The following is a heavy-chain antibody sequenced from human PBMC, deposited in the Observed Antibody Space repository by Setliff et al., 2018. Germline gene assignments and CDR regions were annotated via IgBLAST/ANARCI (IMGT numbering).Heavy chain of an antibody. CDR3: VRDGGILTGTTGDY. D-gene: IGHD1-7*01. Sequence: PGGSLRLSCAASGFTFSIYSMNWVRQAPGRGLEWLSYITGSSSVIHYADSVKGRFTISRDNARNSLYLQINSLRAEDTAVYFCVRDGGILTGTTGDYWGQGILVTVS. CDR2: ITGSSSVI. V-gene: IGHV3-48*01. J-gene: IGHJ4*02. CDR1: GFTFSIYS.